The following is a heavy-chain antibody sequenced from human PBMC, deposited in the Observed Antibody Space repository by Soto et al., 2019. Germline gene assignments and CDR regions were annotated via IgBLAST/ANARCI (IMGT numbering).Heavy chain of an antibody. D-gene: IGHD1-26*01. J-gene: IGHJ4*02. CDR1: GFTFSSYA. CDR3: AKDRHKWEPFDY. Sequence: EVQLLESGGGLVQPGGSLRLSCAASGFTFSSYAMSWVRQAPGKGLEWVSAISGSGGSTYYADSVKGRFTISRDTSKTTLYLQMNSLRAEDTAVYYCAKDRHKWEPFDYWGQGTLVTVSS. CDR2: ISGSGGST. V-gene: IGHV3-23*01.